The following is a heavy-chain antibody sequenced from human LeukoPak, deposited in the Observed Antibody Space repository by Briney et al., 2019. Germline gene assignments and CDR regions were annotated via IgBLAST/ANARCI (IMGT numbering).Heavy chain of an antibody. Sequence: ASVKVSCKASGYTFTSYAMNWVRQAPGQGLEWMAWINTNTGNPTYAQGSTGRFVFSLDTSVSTAYLQISSLKAEDTAVYYCAREAYSSAYYFDYWGQGTLVTVSS. V-gene: IGHV7-4-1*02. D-gene: IGHD5-18*01. CDR1: GYTFTSYA. J-gene: IGHJ4*02. CDR3: AREAYSSAYYFDY. CDR2: INTNTGNP.